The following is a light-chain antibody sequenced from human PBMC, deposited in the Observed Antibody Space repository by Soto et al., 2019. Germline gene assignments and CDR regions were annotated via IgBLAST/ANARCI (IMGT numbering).Light chain of an antibody. CDR1: SSDIGNYNY. CDR2: DVS. CDR3: GSYAGSFIFV. J-gene: IGLJ1*01. V-gene: IGLV2-11*01. Sequence: QSVLTQPRSVSGSPGQSVTISCTGTSSDIGNYNYVSWYQQYPGKAPKLIIYDVSKRPSGIPDRFFGSKFGNTASLTISGLQAEDEADYYCGSYAGSFIFVFGTGTKVT.